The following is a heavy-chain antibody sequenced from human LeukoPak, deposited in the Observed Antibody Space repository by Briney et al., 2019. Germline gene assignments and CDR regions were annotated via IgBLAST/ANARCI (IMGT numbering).Heavy chain of an antibody. J-gene: IGHJ3*02. D-gene: IGHD3-3*01. V-gene: IGHV3-11*04. CDR3: ARRDWVSGAVRAFDI. CDR1: GFSFSDYY. Sequence: KPGGSLRLSCVGSGFSFSDYYMSWIRQAPGKGLEWVSYISNDSVDKYYVDSVRGRFTISRDNAKKSMYLQMSGLRVEDTAVYYCARRDWVSGAVRAFDIWGQGTMVTASS. CDR2: ISNDSVDK.